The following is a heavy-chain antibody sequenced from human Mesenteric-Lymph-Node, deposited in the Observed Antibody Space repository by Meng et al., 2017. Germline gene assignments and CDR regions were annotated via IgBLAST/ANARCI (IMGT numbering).Heavy chain of an antibody. J-gene: IGHJ4*02. V-gene: IGHV4-34*01. CDR3: TTLYGDSIS. Sequence: QVQLQQWGAGLLKPSGTLSLTCAVYGGSFSGYYWSWIRQPPGKGLEWIGEINHSGSTNYNPSLKSRVTISVDTSKNHFSLRLSSVTAADTAVYYCTTLYGDSISWGQGTLVTVSS. D-gene: IGHD4-17*01. CDR1: GGSFSGYY. CDR2: INHSGST.